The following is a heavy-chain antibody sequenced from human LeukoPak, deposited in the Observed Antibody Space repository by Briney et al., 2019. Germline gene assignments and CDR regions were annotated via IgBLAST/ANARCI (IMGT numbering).Heavy chain of an antibody. Sequence: ASVKVSCKASGYTFTSYGINWVRQAPGQGLEWMGWISAYNGDTNYAQKLQGRVTMTTDTSTSTAYMELRSLRSDDTAVYYCAREYYYESSDYYVVLSGAFDIWGQGTMVTVSS. D-gene: IGHD3-22*01. CDR1: GYTFTSYG. V-gene: IGHV1-18*01. CDR2: ISAYNGDT. CDR3: AREYYYESSDYYVVLSGAFDI. J-gene: IGHJ3*02.